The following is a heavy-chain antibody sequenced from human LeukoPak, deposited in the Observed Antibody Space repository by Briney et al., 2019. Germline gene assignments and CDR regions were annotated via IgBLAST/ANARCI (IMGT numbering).Heavy chain of an antibody. CDR3: ARDQGVSGPRDY. D-gene: IGHD1/OR15-1a*01. V-gene: IGHV3-7*01. Sequence: GGSLRLSCAASGFTLSSYWMSWVRQVPGKGLEWVANIKQDGSEKYYVDSVKGRSTISRDNAKNSLYLQMNSLRDEDTAVYYCARDQGVSGPRDYWGQGILVTVSS. J-gene: IGHJ4*02. CDR2: IKQDGSEK. CDR1: GFTLSSYW.